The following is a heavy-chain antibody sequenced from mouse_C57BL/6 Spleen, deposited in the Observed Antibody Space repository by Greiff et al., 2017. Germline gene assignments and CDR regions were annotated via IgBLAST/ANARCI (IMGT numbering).Heavy chain of an antibody. CDR3: ARSEGDFDV. CDR2: INPNNGGT. V-gene: IGHV1-26*01. J-gene: IGHJ1*03. Sequence: EVQLQQSGPELVKPGASVKISCKASGYTFTDYYMNWVKQSHGKSLEWIGDINPNNGGTSYNQKFKGKATLTVDKSSSTAYMGLRSLTSEDSAVYYCARSEGDFDVWGTGTTVTVSS. CDR1: GYTFTDYY.